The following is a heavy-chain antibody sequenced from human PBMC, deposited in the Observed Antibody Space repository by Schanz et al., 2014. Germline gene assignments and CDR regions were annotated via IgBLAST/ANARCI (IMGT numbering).Heavy chain of an antibody. CDR3: AKGQLLSYYFDY. CDR2: ISGGGGSA. CDR1: GFTFNNYD. D-gene: IGHD2-21*01. V-gene: IGHV3-23*04. Sequence: EVQLVESGGCLVQPGGSLRLSCAASGFTFNNYDMNWVRLVPGKGLECVSGISGGGGSAYYADSVKGRFTISRDNSKNTLYLQMNSLRAEDTAVYYCAKGQLLSYYFDYWGQGTLVTVSS. J-gene: IGHJ4*02.